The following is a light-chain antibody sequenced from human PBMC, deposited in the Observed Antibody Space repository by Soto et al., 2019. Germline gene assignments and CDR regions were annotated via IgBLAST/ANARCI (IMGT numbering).Light chain of an antibody. CDR1: QSLRSS. V-gene: IGKV3-15*01. J-gene: IGKJ1*01. CDR3: QQYNNWPQT. CDR2: DAS. Sequence: ETMMTQSPDTLSVSLGERATLSCRASQSLRSSLAWYQQKPGQAPRLLIYDASTRATGIPARFSGSGSGTDFTLTISGLQSEDFAVYSCQQYNNWPQTFGQGTKVEIK.